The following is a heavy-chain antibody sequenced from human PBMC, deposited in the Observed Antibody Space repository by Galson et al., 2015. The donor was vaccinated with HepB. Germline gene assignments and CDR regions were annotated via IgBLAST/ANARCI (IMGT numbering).Heavy chain of an antibody. J-gene: IGHJ6*02. Sequence: SLRLSCAASGFTFSSYSMNWVRQAPGKGLEWVSSISGTSSYIYYADSVKGRFTISRDNAKNSLYLQMNSLRAKDTAVYYCSRDRETALVISLEYYYGMDVWGQGATVTVSS. D-gene: IGHD3-16*01. CDR1: GFTFSSYS. CDR2: ISGTSSYI. CDR3: SRDRETALVISLEYYYGMDV. V-gene: IGHV3-21*01.